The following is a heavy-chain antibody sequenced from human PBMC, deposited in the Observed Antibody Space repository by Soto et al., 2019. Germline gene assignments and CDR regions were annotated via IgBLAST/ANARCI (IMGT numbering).Heavy chain of an antibody. Sequence: QVHLQQWGAGLLKPSETLSLTCAVNGGAFNGYYWTWIHQSPGKGLQWFGEINHSGTVDYNPSLKSRVTFSIDTSKKQFSLTLTSVTAADTAVYYCARAGAALVRGSIGGFDYWGQGTLVTVSS. D-gene: IGHD3-10*01. CDR3: ARAGAALVRGSIGGFDY. V-gene: IGHV4-34*01. CDR2: INHSGTV. J-gene: IGHJ4*02. CDR1: GGAFNGYY.